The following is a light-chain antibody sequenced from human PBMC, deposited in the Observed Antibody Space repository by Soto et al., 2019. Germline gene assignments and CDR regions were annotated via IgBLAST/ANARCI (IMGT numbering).Light chain of an antibody. CDR1: SSDIGFYNY. Sequence: QSALTQPASVSGSPGQSITISCSGTSSDIGFYNYVSWYQQHPGKAPKLMIFDVTNRPSGVSNRFSASKSGNTASLTISGLQAEDEADYFCSSNTRSSTLIFGTGTKVTVL. CDR2: DVT. V-gene: IGLV2-14*01. J-gene: IGLJ1*01. CDR3: SSNTRSSTLI.